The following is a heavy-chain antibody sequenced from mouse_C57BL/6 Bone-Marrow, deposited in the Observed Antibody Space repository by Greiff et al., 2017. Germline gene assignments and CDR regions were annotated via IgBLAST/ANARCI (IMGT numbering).Heavy chain of an antibody. CDR1: EYEFPSHD. CDR2: INSDGGST. CDR3: ARPITTVVADY. J-gene: IGHJ2*01. V-gene: IGHV5-2*01. D-gene: IGHD1-1*01. Sequence: EVKVVESGGGLVQPGESLKLSCESNEYEFPSHDMSWVRKTPEKRLELVAAINSDGGSTSYPDTMERRFIISRDNTKKTLYLQMSSLRSEDTALYYCARPITTVVADYWGQGTTLTVSS.